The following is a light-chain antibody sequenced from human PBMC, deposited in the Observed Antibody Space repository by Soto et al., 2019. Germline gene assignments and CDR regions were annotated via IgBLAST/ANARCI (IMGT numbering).Light chain of an antibody. CDR2: EGF. V-gene: IGKV3-11*01. Sequence: EIVLTQYPATLSLSPGESATLSCRASQSLRGNLAWYQQKPGQAPRLLIYEGFNRATGIPARFSGSGSGTDFILTISSLEPEDFAVYYCQQRDNWPLTFGGGTKVEV. CDR1: QSLRGN. J-gene: IGKJ4*01. CDR3: QQRDNWPLT.